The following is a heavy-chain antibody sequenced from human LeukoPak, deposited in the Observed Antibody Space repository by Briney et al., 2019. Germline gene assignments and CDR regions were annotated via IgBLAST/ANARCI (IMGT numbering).Heavy chain of an antibody. J-gene: IGHJ4*02. V-gene: IGHV1-46*01. D-gene: IGHD4-11*01. Sequence: ASVKVSCKASGYTFTNYYIHWVRQAPGQGLEWMGIINPSGGSTNFAQKFQGRVTMTTDTSTITVYMELSSLRSEDTAVYYCARWTTTHLDYWGQGTLVTVSS. CDR1: GYTFTNYY. CDR3: ARWTTTHLDY. CDR2: INPSGGST.